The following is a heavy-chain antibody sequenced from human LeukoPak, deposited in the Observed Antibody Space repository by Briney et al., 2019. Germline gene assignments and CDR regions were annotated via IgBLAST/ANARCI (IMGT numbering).Heavy chain of an antibody. Sequence: PSETLSLTCAVYGESFNDYSWTWIRQPPGKGLEWIGEVNHSGSTNYNPSLKSRVTMSVDTSKNQFSLKLNSMSAADTAVYYCARGTPLAGMDVWGQGTTVTVSS. CDR2: VNHSGST. V-gene: IGHV4-34*01. J-gene: IGHJ6*02. CDR3: ARGTPLAGMDV. CDR1: GESFNDYS.